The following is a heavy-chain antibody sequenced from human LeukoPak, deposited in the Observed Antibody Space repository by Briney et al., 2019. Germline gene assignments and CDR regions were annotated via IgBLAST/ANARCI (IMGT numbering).Heavy chain of an antibody. CDR2: INHSGST. Sequence: PSETLSLTCAVYGGSFSGYYWSWIRQPPGKGLEWIGEINHSGSTNYNPSLKSRVTISVDTPKNQFSLKLSSVTAADTAVYYCARIVRGSYYYYYYMDVWGKGTTVTISS. CDR3: ARIVRGSYYYYYYMDV. D-gene: IGHD1-26*01. J-gene: IGHJ6*03. V-gene: IGHV4-34*01. CDR1: GGSFSGYY.